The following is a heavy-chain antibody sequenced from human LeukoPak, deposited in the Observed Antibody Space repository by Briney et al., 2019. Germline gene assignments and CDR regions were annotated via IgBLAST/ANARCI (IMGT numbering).Heavy chain of an antibody. Sequence: PGGCLTLSCAASGFTFSSYGMHWVRQAPGKGLEWVAFIRYDGSNKYYADSVKGRFTISRDNSKNTLYLQMNSLRAEDTAVYYCAKDRYCSSTSCYGGYRFDPWGQGTVVTVSS. CDR3: AKDRYCSSTSCYGGYRFDP. CDR1: GFTFSSYG. D-gene: IGHD2-2*01. J-gene: IGHJ5*02. V-gene: IGHV3-30*02. CDR2: IRYDGSNK.